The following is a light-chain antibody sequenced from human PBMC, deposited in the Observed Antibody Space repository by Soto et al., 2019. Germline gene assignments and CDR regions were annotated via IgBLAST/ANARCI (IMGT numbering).Light chain of an antibody. CDR1: QSVSSN. CDR3: QQYHNWPPIT. J-gene: IGKJ5*01. Sequence: EIVMTQSPATRSVSPGERATLSCRASQSVSSNLAWYQQKPGQAPRLLIYGASTRATGIPARFSGSGSGTEFTLTISNLQSEDFAVYFCQQYHNWPPITFGQGTRLEI. V-gene: IGKV3D-15*01. CDR2: GAS.